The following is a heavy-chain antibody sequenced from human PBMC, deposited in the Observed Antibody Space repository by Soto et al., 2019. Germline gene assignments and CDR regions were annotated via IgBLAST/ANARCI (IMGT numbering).Heavy chain of an antibody. CDR1: GFSLNTDGMG. Sequence: QVTLKEAGPVLVKPTETLTLTCTVSGFSLNTDGMGVSWIRQPPGKALEWLAQIFSSDDKSYSASLKSRLSISKDSSGSQVVLSVTNMDPVDTATYYCARIRRYDSLVPVDYWGQGILVTVSS. CDR3: ARIRRYDSLVPVDY. V-gene: IGHV2-26*01. D-gene: IGHD2-2*01. CDR2: IFSSDDK. J-gene: IGHJ4*02.